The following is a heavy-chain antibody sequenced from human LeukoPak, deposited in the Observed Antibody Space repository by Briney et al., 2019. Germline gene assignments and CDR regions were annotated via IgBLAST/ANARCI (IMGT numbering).Heavy chain of an antibody. J-gene: IGHJ4*02. V-gene: IGHV4-34*01. CDR2: INHSGST. Sequence: PSETLSLTCAVYGGSFSGYYWSWIRQPPGKGLEWIGEINHSGSTNYNPSLKSGVTISVDTSKNQFSLKLSSVTAADTAVYYCATGSGSYFPAAYWGQGTLVTVSS. CDR3: ATGSGSYFPAAY. CDR1: GGSFSGYY. D-gene: IGHD3-10*01.